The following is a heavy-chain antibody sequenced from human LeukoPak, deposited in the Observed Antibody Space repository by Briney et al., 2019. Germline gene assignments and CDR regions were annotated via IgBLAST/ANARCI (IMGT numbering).Heavy chain of an antibody. CDR3: ARDRGVTTPFDY. D-gene: IGHD4-17*01. J-gene: IGHJ4*02. CDR2: IYYSGST. V-gene: IGHV4-59*11. Sequence: SETLSLTCTVSGGSIGSHYWNWIRQPPGKGLEWIGYIYYSGSTNYNPSLKSRVTISVDTSKNQFSLKLNSVTAADTAVYYCARDRGVTTPFDYWGQGTLVTVSS. CDR1: GGSIGSHY.